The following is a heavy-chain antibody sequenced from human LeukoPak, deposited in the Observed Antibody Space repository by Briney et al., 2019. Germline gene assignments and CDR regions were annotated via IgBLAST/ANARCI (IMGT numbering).Heavy chain of an antibody. J-gene: IGHJ4*02. CDR2: ISATGDT. Sequence: GGSLRLSCAASGFTFSSYDMHWVRQATGRGLEWVSAISATGDTYYLDSVKGRFTISRENAKNSLYLQMNSLRAGDTAVYYCVALGDRIYWGQGTLVTVSS. CDR1: GFTFSSYD. CDR3: VALGDRIY. V-gene: IGHV3-13*01. D-gene: IGHD2-21*02.